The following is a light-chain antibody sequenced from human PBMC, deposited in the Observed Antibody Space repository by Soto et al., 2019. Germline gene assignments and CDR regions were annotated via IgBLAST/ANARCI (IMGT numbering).Light chain of an antibody. V-gene: IGLV1-51*01. CDR3: GTWDNSLSAVV. J-gene: IGLJ2*01. CDR1: SSNIGNNY. CDR2: DNN. Sequence: QSVLTEPPPVSAAPGQKVTISCSGSSSNIGNNYVSWYQHLPGTAPKLLIYDNNERPSGIPDRFSGSKSGTSATLGITGLQTGDEAGYYCGTWDNSLSAVVFGGGTKLTVL.